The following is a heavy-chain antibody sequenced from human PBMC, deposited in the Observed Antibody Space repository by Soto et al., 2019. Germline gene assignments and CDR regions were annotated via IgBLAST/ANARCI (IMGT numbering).Heavy chain of an antibody. J-gene: IGHJ6*02. V-gene: IGHV1-69*02. Sequence: QVQLVQSGAEVKKPGSSVKVSCKASGGTFSSYTISWVRQAPGQGLEWMGRIIPILGIANYAQKFQGRVTITADKATSTAYMELGSLRSVDTAVYYCARFPYYYYGMDVWGQGTTVTVSS. CDR3: ARFPYYYYGMDV. CDR1: GGTFSSYT. CDR2: IIPILGIA.